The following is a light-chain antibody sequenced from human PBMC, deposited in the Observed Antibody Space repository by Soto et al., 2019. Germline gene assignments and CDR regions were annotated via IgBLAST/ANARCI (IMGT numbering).Light chain of an antibody. Sequence: QLVLTQPPSVSGAAGQRVTISCTGSSSNIGANYDVHWYQQLPGTAPKLLIYLNSNRPSGVPDRFSGSKSGTSASLAITGLQAEDEADYYCQAYDSNLSGSVFGGGTKVTVL. J-gene: IGLJ3*02. CDR1: SSNIGANYD. V-gene: IGLV1-40*01. CDR2: LNS. CDR3: QAYDSNLSGSV.